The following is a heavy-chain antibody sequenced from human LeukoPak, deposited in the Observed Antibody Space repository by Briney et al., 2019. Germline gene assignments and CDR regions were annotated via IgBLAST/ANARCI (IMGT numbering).Heavy chain of an antibody. D-gene: IGHD3-10*01. Sequence: GGSLRLSCAASGFTFSTYYMSWVRQAPGTGLEWVANIKQDGSEKYYVDSVKGRFTISRDNAKNSLYLQMNSLRAEDTAVYYCAREGPWFGELLHYYYYYMDVWGKGTTVTISS. V-gene: IGHV3-7*01. CDR1: GFTFSTYY. CDR2: IKQDGSEK. CDR3: AREGPWFGELLHYYYYYMDV. J-gene: IGHJ6*03.